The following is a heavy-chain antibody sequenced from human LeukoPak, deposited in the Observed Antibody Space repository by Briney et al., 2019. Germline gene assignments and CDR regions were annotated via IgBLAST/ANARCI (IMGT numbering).Heavy chain of an antibody. CDR2: IYYSGST. V-gene: IGHV4-59*05. D-gene: IGHD3-22*01. CDR3: ARHGFDSSGYYPDY. CDR1: GGSISSYY. J-gene: IGHJ4*02. Sequence: SETLSLTCTVSGGSISSYYWSWIRQPPGKGLEWIGSIYYSGSTYYNPSLKSRVTISVDTSKNQFSLKLSSVTAADTAVYYCARHGFDSSGYYPDYWGQGTLVTVSS.